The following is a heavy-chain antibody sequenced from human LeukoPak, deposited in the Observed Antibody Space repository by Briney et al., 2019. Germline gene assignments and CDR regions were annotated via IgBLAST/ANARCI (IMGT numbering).Heavy chain of an antibody. D-gene: IGHD6-19*01. CDR2: IYYSGST. V-gene: IGHV4-39*01. CDR3: ARRGDSGWYYVQCFDY. J-gene: IGHJ4*02. CDR1: GGSISSSSYY. Sequence: SGTLSLTCTVSGGSISSSSYYWGWIRQPPGKGLEWIGSIYYSGSTYYNPSLKSRVTISVDTSKNQFSLKLSSVTAADTAVYYCARRGDSGWYYVQCFDYWGQGTLVTVSS.